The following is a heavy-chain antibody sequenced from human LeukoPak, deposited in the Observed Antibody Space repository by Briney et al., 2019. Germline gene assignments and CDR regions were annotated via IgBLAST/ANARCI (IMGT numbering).Heavy chain of an antibody. CDR3: AKEGVLGECLDY. D-gene: IGHD3-10*01. V-gene: IGHV3-9*01. J-gene: IGHJ4*02. CDR2: ISWNSGSI. Sequence: GGSLRLSCAASGLTFDDYAMHWVRQAPGKGLEWVSGISWNSGSIGYADSVKGRFTISRDNAKNSLYLQMNSLRAEDTALYYCAKEGVLGECLDYGGQGTLVTVPS. CDR1: GLTFDDYA.